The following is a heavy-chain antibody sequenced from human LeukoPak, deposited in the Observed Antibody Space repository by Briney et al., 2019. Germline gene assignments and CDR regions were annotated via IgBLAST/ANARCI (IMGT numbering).Heavy chain of an antibody. CDR3: SGCSGGSCDTIDY. D-gene: IGHD2-15*01. V-gene: IGHV3-15*01. J-gene: IGHJ4*02. CDR1: GFTFSNAW. Sequence: PGGSQRLSCAASGFTFSNAWMSWVRQAPGKGLEWVGRIKSKTDGGTTDYAAPVKGRFTISRDDSKNTLYLQMNSLKTEDTAVYYCSGCSGGSCDTIDYWGQGTLVTVSS. CDR2: IKSKTDGGTT.